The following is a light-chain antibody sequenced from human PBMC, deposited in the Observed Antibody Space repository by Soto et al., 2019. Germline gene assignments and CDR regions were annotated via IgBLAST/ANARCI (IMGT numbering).Light chain of an antibody. J-gene: IGKJ1*01. CDR3: QHYGTSRWT. CDR1: QSVSGTY. CDR2: GAS. Sequence: EIVLTQSPGTLSLSPGERATLSCRASQSVSGTYLAWYQQKPGQAPRLLIYGASSRATGIPDRFSGSGSGTDFTLTISRLEPEDVAVYYCQHYGTSRWTFGQGTKVEIK. V-gene: IGKV3-20*01.